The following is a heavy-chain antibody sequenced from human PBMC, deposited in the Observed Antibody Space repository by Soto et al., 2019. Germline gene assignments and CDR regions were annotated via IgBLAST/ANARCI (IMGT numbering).Heavy chain of an antibody. CDR1: GFSFSINGVA. J-gene: IGHJ5*01. CDR2: IYWDDDQ. CDR3: AHKRDVSRGFKS. Sequence: QITLKESGPTLVKPTQTLTLTCTFSGFSFSINGVAVGWIRQPPGQALEWLALIYWDDDQRYNPSLKNRLTITNHTSRNQVVLTMTNMDPVDTATYYCAHKRDVSRGFKSWGQGTLVTVSS. V-gene: IGHV2-5*02.